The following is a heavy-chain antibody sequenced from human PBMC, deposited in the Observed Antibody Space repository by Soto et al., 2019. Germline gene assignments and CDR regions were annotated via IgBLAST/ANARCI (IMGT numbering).Heavy chain of an antibody. CDR2: ISPYNGNT. CDR1: GYTFVSYG. D-gene: IGHD3-22*01. J-gene: IGHJ5*02. Sequence: QIQLVQSAAEVKKPGASVKVSCKTSGYTFVSYGISWVRQAPGQGLEWMGWISPYNGNTNFAQRFRGRVTLTTDTSPDIVYLVLASLLSGDTAVSYCARDPNFFDSSGYYDPGGQGTLITVSS. CDR3: ARDPNFFDSSGYYDP. V-gene: IGHV1-18*04.